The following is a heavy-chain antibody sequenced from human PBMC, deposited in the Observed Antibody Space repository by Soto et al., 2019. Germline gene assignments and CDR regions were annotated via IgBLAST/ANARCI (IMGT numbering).Heavy chain of an antibody. D-gene: IGHD4-4*01. CDR1: GFTFSTYW. Sequence: EVQLLGSGGGLVQPGGSLRLSCVGSGFTFSTYWMNWVRQAPGKGLEWVANINPDGNVGTYVDSVRGRFTTSRDNAKNSLYLQMNSLRADDTAVYFCAGWGGHDYNYWGQGSMVTVSS. CDR3: AGWGGHDYNY. V-gene: IGHV3-7*03. CDR2: INPDGNVG. J-gene: IGHJ4*02.